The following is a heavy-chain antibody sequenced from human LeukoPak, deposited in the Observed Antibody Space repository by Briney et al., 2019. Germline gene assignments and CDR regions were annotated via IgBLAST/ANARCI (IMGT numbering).Heavy chain of an antibody. J-gene: IGHJ4*02. CDR1: GFTFSSYW. CDR3: AKEGTGIHFDY. Sequence: PGGSLRLSCAASGFTFSSYWMHWVRQAPGKGLEWVAEISYDGGNTYYADSVKGRFTISRDNSKNTLYLQMNSLRAEDTAVYYCAKEGTGIHFDYWGQGTLVTVSS. D-gene: IGHD1-1*01. V-gene: IGHV3-30*18. CDR2: ISYDGGNT.